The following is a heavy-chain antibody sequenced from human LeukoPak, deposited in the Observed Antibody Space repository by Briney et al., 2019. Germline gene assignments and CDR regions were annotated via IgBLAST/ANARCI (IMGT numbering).Heavy chain of an antibody. J-gene: IGHJ4*02. CDR1: TFTVSSNY. D-gene: IGHD2-8*02. Sequence: GSLTLSCAASTFTVSSNYMNWLRPAPGKGLEWVSVIYNDGGTYYADSVKGRFAISRDNSKNTLYLQMNSLRAEDTAVYYCGTSRSRTSGFDYWGQGTLVTVSS. V-gene: IGHV3-53*01. CDR2: IYNDGGT. CDR3: GTSRSRTSGFDY.